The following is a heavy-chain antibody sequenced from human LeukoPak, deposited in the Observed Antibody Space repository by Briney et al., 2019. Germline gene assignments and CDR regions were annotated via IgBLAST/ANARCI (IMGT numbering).Heavy chain of an antibody. CDR1: GFTFSSYA. J-gene: IGHJ5*02. CDR2: ISGSGGST. D-gene: IGHD3-10*01. V-gene: IGHV3-23*01. Sequence: GGSLRLSCAASGFTFSSYAMTWVRQAPGKGLEWVSAISGSGGSTYYADSVKGRFTISRDNSKNTLYLQMNSLRAEDTAVYYCAKASYYYGSGSGPNWFDPWGQGTLVTVSS. CDR3: AKASYYYGSGSGPNWFDP.